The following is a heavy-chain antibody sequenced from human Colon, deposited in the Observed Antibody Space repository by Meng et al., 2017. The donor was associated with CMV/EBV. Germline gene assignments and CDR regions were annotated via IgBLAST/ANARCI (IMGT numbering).Heavy chain of an antibody. CDR2: ISGLGRTI. V-gene: IGHV3-48*03. J-gene: IGHJ3*02. Sequence: GESLKISCEASGFTFSSYEMHRVRQAPGKGLEWIAFISGLGRTIFYADAVKGRFTVSRDNAQNLLYLQLNNLRNEDTAVYYCARDYKYDHNNYFDAFDIWGQGTMVTVSS. CDR3: ARDYKYDHNNYFDAFDI. D-gene: IGHD4-11*01. CDR1: GFTFSSYE.